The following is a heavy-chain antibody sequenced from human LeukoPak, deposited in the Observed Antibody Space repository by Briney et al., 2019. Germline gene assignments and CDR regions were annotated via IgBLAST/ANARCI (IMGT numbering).Heavy chain of an antibody. J-gene: IGHJ4*02. D-gene: IGHD3-22*01. CDR2: ISYDGSNK. CDR1: GFTFSSYG. V-gene: IGHV3-30*18. Sequence: GGSLRLSCAASGFTFSSYGMHWDRQAPDKGLEWVTFISYDGSNKYYADSVKGRFTISRDNSKNTLYLQMNSLRAEDTAVYYCAKDPILYDSSGYYNPYFDYWGQGTLVTVSS. CDR3: AKDPILYDSSGYYNPYFDY.